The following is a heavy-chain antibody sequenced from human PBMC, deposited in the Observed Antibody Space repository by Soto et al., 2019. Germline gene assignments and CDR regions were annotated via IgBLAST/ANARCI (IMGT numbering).Heavy chain of an antibody. Sequence: PSVKVSCKASGGTFSSYAISWVRQAPGQGLEWMGGIIPIFGTANYAQKFQGRVTITADESTSTAYMELSSLRSEDTAVYYCASPQGRQQLDYGMDVWGQGTTVTVSS. CDR2: IIPIFGTA. D-gene: IGHD6-13*01. CDR1: GGTFSSYA. V-gene: IGHV1-69*13. J-gene: IGHJ6*02. CDR3: ASPQGRQQLDYGMDV.